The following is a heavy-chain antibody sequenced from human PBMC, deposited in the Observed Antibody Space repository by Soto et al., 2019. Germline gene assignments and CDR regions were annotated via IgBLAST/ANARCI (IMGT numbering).Heavy chain of an antibody. CDR3: ARVADTAMVTAHDY. D-gene: IGHD5-18*01. Sequence: ASVKVSCKASGYTFSSYGISWVRQAPGQGLEWMGWISAYNGNTNYAQKLQGRVTMTTDTSTSTAYMELRSLRSDDTAVYYCARVADTAMVTAHDYWGQGTLVTVSS. CDR2: ISAYNGNT. V-gene: IGHV1-18*01. CDR1: GYTFSSYG. J-gene: IGHJ4*02.